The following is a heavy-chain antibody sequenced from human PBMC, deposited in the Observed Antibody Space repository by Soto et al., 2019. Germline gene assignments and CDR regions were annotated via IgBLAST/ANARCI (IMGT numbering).Heavy chain of an antibody. J-gene: IGHJ4*02. CDR1: GFTFSSYA. CDR3: AKPPMDSYGSDPYYFDY. CDR2: ISGSGGST. V-gene: IGHV3-23*01. Sequence: GGSLRLSWAASGFTFSSYAMSWVRQAPGKGLEWVSAISGSGGSTYYADSVKGRFTISRDNSKNTLYLQMNSLRAEDTAVYYCAKPPMDSYGSDPYYFDYWGRGTLVTVSS. D-gene: IGHD5-18*01.